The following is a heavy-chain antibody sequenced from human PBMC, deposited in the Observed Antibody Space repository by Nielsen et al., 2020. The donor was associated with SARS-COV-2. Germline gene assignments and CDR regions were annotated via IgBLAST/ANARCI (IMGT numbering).Heavy chain of an antibody. CDR3: AKDGTRGDYSYFDY. CDR2: ISWNSGSI. V-gene: IGHV3-9*01. CDR1: GFTFDDYA. J-gene: IGHJ4*02. Sequence: SLKISCAASGFTFDDYAMHWVRQAPGKGLEWVSGISWNSGSIGYADSVKGRFTISRDNAKNSLYLQMNSLRAEDTAVYYCAKDGTRGDYSYFDYWGQGTLVTVSS. D-gene: IGHD4-17*01.